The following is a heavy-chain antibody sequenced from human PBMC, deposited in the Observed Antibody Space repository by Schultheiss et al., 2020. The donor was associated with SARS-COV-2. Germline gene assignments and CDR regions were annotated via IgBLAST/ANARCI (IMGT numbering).Heavy chain of an antibody. V-gene: IGHV4-4*02. CDR3: ARDRYSSLDY. J-gene: IGHJ4*02. D-gene: IGHD6-19*01. CDR2: IYHSGST. CDR1: GGSISSSNW. Sequence: SETLSLTCTVSGGSISSSNWWSWVRQPPGKGLEWIGSIYHSGSTNYNPSLKSRVTISVDTSKNQFSLKLSSVTAADTAVYYCARDRYSSLDYWGQGTLVTVSS.